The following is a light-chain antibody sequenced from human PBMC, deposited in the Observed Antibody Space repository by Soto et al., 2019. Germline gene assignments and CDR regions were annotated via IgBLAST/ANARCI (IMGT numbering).Light chain of an antibody. Sequence: QSVLSQPPSASGTPGQTVIISCSGSRSDIGSNFVNWYQHLPGTAPKLLIYNSNQRPSGVPDRFSGSKSGTSASLAISGLQSEDEADYYCAAWDDSLSAYVFGTGTKVTVL. J-gene: IGLJ1*01. V-gene: IGLV1-44*01. CDR2: NSN. CDR1: RSDIGSNF. CDR3: AAWDDSLSAYV.